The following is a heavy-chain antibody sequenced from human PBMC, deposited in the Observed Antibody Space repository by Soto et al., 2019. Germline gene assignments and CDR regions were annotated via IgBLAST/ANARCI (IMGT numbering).Heavy chain of an antibody. CDR1: GFTFSSYS. V-gene: IGHV3-48*02. CDR2: ISSSSSTI. CDR3: AREQQQLGYYYYYGMDV. J-gene: IGHJ6*02. Sequence: VGSLRLSCAASGFTFSSYSMNWVRQAPGKGLEWVSYISSSSSTIYYADSVKGRYTISRDNAKNSLYLQMNSLRDEDTAVYYCAREQQQLGYYYYYGMDVWGQGTTVTVSS. D-gene: IGHD6-13*01.